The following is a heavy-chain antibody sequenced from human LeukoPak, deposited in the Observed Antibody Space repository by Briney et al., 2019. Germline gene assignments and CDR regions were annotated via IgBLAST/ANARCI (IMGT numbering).Heavy chain of an antibody. J-gene: IGHJ4*02. D-gene: IGHD1-1*01. CDR3: TRDWLERLPDY. Sequence: GGSLRLSCTASGFTFGDYAMSWFRQAPGKGLERVGFIRSKAYGGTTEYAASVKGRFTISRNDSKSIAYLQKNSLKTEDKAVYYCTRDWLERLPDYWGQGTLVTVSS. CDR1: GFTFGDYA. CDR2: IRSKAYGGTT. V-gene: IGHV3-49*03.